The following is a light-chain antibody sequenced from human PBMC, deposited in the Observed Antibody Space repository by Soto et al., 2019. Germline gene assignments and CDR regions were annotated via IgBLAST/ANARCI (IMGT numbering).Light chain of an antibody. CDR3: SSYEDSSILM. V-gene: IGLV2-14*03. J-gene: IGLJ3*02. CDR2: EVT. CDR1: SSDIGYYNY. Sequence: QFALTQPASVSGSPGQSITISCTGTSSDIGYYNYVSWYQQHPSKAPKVIIYEVTNRPSGVSDRFSGSKSGNTASLTISGLQAEDEGDYYCSSYEDSSILMFGGGTKVTVL.